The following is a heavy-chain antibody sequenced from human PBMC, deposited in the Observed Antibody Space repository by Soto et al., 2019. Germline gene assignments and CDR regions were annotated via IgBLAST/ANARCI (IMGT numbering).Heavy chain of an antibody. CDR1: GGSISSYY. CDR3: ARNPNRIAAAIDY. Sequence: SETLSLTCTVSGGSISSYYWSWIRQPPGKGLEWIGYIYYSGSTNYNPSLKSRVTISVDTSKNQFSLKLSSVTAADTAVYYCARNPNRIAAAIDYWGQGTLVTVSS. D-gene: IGHD6-13*01. V-gene: IGHV4-59*01. CDR2: IYYSGST. J-gene: IGHJ4*02.